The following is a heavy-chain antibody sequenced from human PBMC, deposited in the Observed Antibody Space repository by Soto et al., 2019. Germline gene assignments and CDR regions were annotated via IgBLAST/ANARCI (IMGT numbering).Heavy chain of an antibody. CDR3: ANVGIAARPSYYYYGMDV. CDR2: ISSSGSTI. Sequence: GGSLRLSCAASGFTFSSYEMNWVRQAPGKGLEWVSYISSSGSTIYYADSVKGRFTISRDNAKNSLYLQMNSLRAEDTAVYYCANVGIAARPSYYYYGMDVWGQGTTVTVSS. V-gene: IGHV3-48*03. CDR1: GFTFSSYE. J-gene: IGHJ6*02. D-gene: IGHD6-6*01.